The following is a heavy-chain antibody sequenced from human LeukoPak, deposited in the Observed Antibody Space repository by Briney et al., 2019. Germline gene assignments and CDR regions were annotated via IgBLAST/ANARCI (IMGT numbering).Heavy chain of an antibody. V-gene: IGHV3-30*02. CDR1: GFTFRNFG. J-gene: IGHJ4*02. CDR2: IRFDGRDA. Sequence: GGSLRLSCAASGFTFRNFGMHWVRQAPGKGLEWVAFIRFDGRDAYYVDSLKGRFTISRDNSRNTVYLQMNSLTSEDTALYYCAKDKSQVGVDSASTLVDHWGQGTLVLVSS. D-gene: IGHD2-8*02. CDR3: AKDKSQVGVDSASTLVDH.